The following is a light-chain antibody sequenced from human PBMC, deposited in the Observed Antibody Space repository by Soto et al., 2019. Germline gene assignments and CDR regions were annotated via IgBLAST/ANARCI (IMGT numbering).Light chain of an antibody. Sequence: DIQMTQSPSTLSASVGDRVTITCRASQTINNWLAWYQQKPGKPPKLLISKASNLESGVPSRFSGSGSETEFTLTISGLQPDDFATYYCQQYNSYSLLTFAGRAKVDIK. CDR2: KAS. V-gene: IGKV1-5*03. CDR1: QTINNW. CDR3: QQYNSYSLLT. J-gene: IGKJ4*01.